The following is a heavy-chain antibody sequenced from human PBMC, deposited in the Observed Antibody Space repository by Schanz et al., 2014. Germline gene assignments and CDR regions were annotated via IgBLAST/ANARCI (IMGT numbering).Heavy chain of an antibody. J-gene: IGHJ4*02. CDR1: GFTFSGYA. Sequence: VHLVESGGGLVQPGGSLRISCAASGFTFSGYAMSWVRQAPGKGLEWVSSIVGGGGRTYYADSVKGRFTISRDNSKNTLFLQMSSLRAEDTAVYYCARDGDFDYWGQGTLVTVSS. CDR3: ARDGDFDY. V-gene: IGHV3-23*04. CDR2: IVGGGGRT.